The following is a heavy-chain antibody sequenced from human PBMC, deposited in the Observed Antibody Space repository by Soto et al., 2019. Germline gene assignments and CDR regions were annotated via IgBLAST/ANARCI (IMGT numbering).Heavy chain of an antibody. CDR3: AKEPAGYCSGGSCYGWAFDI. CDR2: LSGSGGST. V-gene: IGHV3-23*01. Sequence: EVQLLESGGGLVQPGGSLRLSCAASGFTFSSYAMSWVRQAPGKGLEWVSALSGSGGSTYYADSVKGRFTISRDNSKNTLYLQMNSLRAEDTSVYYCAKEPAGYCSGGSCYGWAFDIWGQGTMDTVSS. D-gene: IGHD2-15*01. J-gene: IGHJ3*02. CDR1: GFTFSSYA.